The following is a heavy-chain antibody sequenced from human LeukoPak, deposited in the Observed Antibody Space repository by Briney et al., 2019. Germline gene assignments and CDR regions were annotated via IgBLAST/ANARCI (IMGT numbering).Heavy chain of an antibody. V-gene: IGHV1-18*04. D-gene: IGHD4-17*01. J-gene: IGHJ4*02. CDR2: ISAYNGNT. CDR1: GYTFTGYY. Sequence: ASVKVSCKASGYTFTGYYMHWVRQAPGQGLEWMGWISAYNGNTNYAQKLQGRVTMTTDTSTSTAYMKLRSLRSDDTAVYYCARAGDYGDGLDYWGQGTLVTVSS. CDR3: ARAGDYGDGLDY.